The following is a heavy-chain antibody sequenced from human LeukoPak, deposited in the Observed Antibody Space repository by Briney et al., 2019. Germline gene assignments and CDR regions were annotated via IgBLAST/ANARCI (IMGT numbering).Heavy chain of an antibody. CDR1: GYTFTNYG. Sequence: VASVKVSCKASGYTFTNYGISWVRQAPGQGLEWMGWISAYNGNTNYAQKLQGRVTMTTDTSTSTAYMELRSLRSDDTAVYYCARGPRFLEWLNHANGAFDIWGQGTMVTVSS. CDR2: ISAYNGNT. J-gene: IGHJ3*02. D-gene: IGHD3-3*01. V-gene: IGHV1-18*01. CDR3: ARGPRFLEWLNHANGAFDI.